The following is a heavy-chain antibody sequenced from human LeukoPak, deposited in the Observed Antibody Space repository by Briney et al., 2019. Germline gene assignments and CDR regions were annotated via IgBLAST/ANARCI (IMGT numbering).Heavy chain of an antibody. CDR2: VKSKADDGTT. CDR3: ATEGGSGSYYGDDAFDM. V-gene: IGHV3-15*01. CDR1: GFSFTNTW. J-gene: IGHJ3*02. Sequence: PGRSLRLSCEASGFSFTNTWMSWVRQAPGKGLEWVGRVKSKADDGTTDYAAPVQGRFTISRDDSKNTLPLQMNSLKTEDTAVYYCATEGGSGSYYGDDAFDMWGQGTMVTVSS. D-gene: IGHD3-10*01.